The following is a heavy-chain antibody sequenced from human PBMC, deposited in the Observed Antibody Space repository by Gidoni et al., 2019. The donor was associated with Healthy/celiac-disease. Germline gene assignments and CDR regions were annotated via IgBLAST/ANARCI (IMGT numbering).Heavy chain of an antibody. CDR2: IYYSGST. CDR1: GGSISSSSYY. D-gene: IGHD4-17*01. Sequence: QLQLQESGPGLVKPSETLSLTCTVPGGSISSSSYYWGWIRQPPGKGLEWIGSIYYSGSTYYNPSLKSRVTISVDTSKNQFSLKLSSVTAADTAVYYCARSGSDYGNWYFDLWGRGTLVTVSS. J-gene: IGHJ2*01. V-gene: IGHV4-39*07. CDR3: ARSGSDYGNWYFDL.